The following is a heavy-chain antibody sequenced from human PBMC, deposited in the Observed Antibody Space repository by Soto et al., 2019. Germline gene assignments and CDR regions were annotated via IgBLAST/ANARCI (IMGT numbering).Heavy chain of an antibody. Sequence: QVQLMQSGAEVKKPGASVKVSCKASGYTFTTYDINWVRQAPGQGLEWMGWMNPNRTNTGYAEKFQGRVTMTRDTSISTAYMEVSSRRYDDTAVYYCVRGGFLSHDQVIIAPATIGFDPWGQGTLVTVSS. CDR2: MNPNRTNT. J-gene: IGHJ5*02. V-gene: IGHV1-8*01. CDR3: VRGGFLSHDQVIIAPATIGFDP. CDR1: GYTFTTYD. D-gene: IGHD2-2*01.